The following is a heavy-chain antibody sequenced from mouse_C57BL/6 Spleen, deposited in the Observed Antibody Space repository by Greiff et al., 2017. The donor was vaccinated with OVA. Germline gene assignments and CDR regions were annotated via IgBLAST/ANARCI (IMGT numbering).Heavy chain of an antibody. CDR3: TRGDYYGSRNYYAMDY. J-gene: IGHJ4*01. V-gene: IGHV1-15*01. Sequence: QVQLQQSGAELVRPGPSVTLSCRASGSPFPDYEMPWVNQTPVHGLEWIGAIDPETGGTAYNQKFRGKAILTADKSSSTAYMELRSLTSEDSAVYYCTRGDYYGSRNYYAMDYWGQGTSVTVSS. CDR1: GSPFPDYE. CDR2: IDPETGGT. D-gene: IGHD1-1*01.